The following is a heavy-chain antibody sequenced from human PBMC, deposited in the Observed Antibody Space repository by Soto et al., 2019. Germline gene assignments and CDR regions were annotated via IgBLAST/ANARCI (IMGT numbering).Heavy chain of an antibody. CDR2: IKQDGGEK. V-gene: IGHV3-7*01. J-gene: IGHJ4*02. CDR3: ARVYYDYIWGSYPLVY. D-gene: IGHD3-16*02. Sequence: HPGGSLRLSCAASGFTFSSHWMSWVRQAPGKGLEWLASIKQDGGEKHYVDSVKGRFTISRDNAKNSLYLQMNSLRVEDTAVYYCARVYYDYIWGSYPLVYWGQGTLVTVSS. CDR1: GFTFSSHW.